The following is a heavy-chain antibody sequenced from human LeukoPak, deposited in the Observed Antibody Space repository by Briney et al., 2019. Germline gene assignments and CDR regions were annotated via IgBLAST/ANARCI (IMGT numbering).Heavy chain of an antibody. CDR1: GGSFSGYY. CDR2: INHSGST. CDR3: ARGVKRGTVDFDY. J-gene: IGHJ4*02. Sequence: SETLSLTCAVYGGSFSGYYWSWIRQPPGKGLEWIGEINHSGSTNYNPSLKGRVTISVDTSKNQFSLKLSSVTAADTAVYYCARGVKRGTVDFDYWGQGTLVTVSS. D-gene: IGHD4-11*01. V-gene: IGHV4-34*01.